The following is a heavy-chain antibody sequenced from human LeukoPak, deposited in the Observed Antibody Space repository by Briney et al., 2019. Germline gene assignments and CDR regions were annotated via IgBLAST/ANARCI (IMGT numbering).Heavy chain of an antibody. Sequence: SVKVSCKASGYTFTGYYIHWVRQAPGQGLEWMGWINPNSGGTNYEQKFQGRVTMTRDTSISTAYMELRRLRSDDTAVYYCARALTIYYYGMDVWGQGTTVTVSS. D-gene: IGHD4/OR15-4a*01. V-gene: IGHV1-2*02. CDR1: GYTFTGYY. J-gene: IGHJ6*02. CDR2: INPNSGGT. CDR3: ARALTIYYYGMDV.